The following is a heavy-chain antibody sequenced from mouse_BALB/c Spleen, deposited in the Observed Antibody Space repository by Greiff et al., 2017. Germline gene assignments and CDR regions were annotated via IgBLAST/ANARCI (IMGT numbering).Heavy chain of an antibody. CDR3: ARDNGFFY. Sequence: EVKLMESGGGLVQPGGSLRLSCATSGFTFTDYYMSWVRQPPGKALEWLGFIRNKANGYTTEYSASVKGRFTISRDNSQSILYLQMNTLRAEDSATYYCARDNGFFYWGQGTTLTVSS. CDR2: IRNKANGYTT. J-gene: IGHJ2*01. D-gene: IGHD2-2*01. CDR1: GFTFTDYY. V-gene: IGHV7-3*02.